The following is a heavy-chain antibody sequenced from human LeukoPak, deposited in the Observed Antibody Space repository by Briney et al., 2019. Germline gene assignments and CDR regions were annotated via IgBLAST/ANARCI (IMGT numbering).Heavy chain of an antibody. D-gene: IGHD1-26*01. CDR3: ARTPPPTIVGAHYFDY. CDR2: ISTYNGYT. CDR1: GYTFTSYG. V-gene: IGHV1-18*01. Sequence: ASVKVSRKASGYTFTSYGINWVRQAPGQGLEWMGWISTYNGYTNYAQNLQGRVTMTTDTSASTVYLELRSLRSDDTAVYYCARTPPPTIVGAHYFDYWGQGTLVTVSS. J-gene: IGHJ4*02.